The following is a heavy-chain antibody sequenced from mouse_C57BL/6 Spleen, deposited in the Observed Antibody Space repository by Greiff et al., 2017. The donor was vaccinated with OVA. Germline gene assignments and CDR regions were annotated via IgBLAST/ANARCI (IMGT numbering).Heavy chain of an antibody. Sequence: EVKLMESGEGLVKPGGSLKLSCAASGFTFSSYAMSWVRQTPEKRLEWVAYISSGGDYIYYADTVKGRFTISRDNARNTLYLQMSSLKSEDTAMYYCTRWSGSSFFDYWGQGTTLTVSS. CDR2: ISSGGDYI. V-gene: IGHV5-9-1*02. J-gene: IGHJ2*01. D-gene: IGHD1-1*01. CDR3: TRWSGSSFFDY. CDR1: GFTFSSYA.